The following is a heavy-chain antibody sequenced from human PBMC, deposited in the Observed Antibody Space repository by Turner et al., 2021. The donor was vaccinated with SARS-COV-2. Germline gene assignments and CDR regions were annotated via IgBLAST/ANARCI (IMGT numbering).Heavy chain of an antibody. CDR1: GFPFRRYA. V-gene: IGHV3-30*04. Sequence: LLYLGEGVVQPGGPLGPSVSASGFPFRRYALHWVPHAPGKGLEGVAVMSCEGNNKYYADSVKGRFTFSRDNSKNTMYLQMNSLRAEDTAVYYCARGEYYGSRSYYNPLPNFDYWGQGTLVTVSS. CDR3: ARGEYYGSRSYYNPLPNFDY. D-gene: IGHD3-10*01. J-gene: IGHJ4*02. CDR2: MSCEGNNK.